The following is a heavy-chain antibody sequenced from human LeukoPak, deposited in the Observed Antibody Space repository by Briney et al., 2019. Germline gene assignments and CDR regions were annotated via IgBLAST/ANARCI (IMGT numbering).Heavy chain of an antibody. CDR3: ATVIGPYWYFDL. Sequence: GGSPRLSCAASGFTFSSYAMSWVRQAPGKGLEWVSAISGSGGSTYYADSVKGRFTISRDNSKNTLYLQMNSLRAEDTAVYYCATVIGPYWYFDLWGRGTLVTVSS. V-gene: IGHV3-23*01. J-gene: IGHJ2*01. CDR1: GFTFSSYA. CDR2: ISGSGGST.